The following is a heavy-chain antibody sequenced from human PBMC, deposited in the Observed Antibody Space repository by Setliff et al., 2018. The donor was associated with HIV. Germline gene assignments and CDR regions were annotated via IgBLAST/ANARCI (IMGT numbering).Heavy chain of an antibody. CDR3: AKDSRSGWSSQPPSQFDY. V-gene: IGHV3-30*04. CDR1: EFTFRSYA. Sequence: GGSLRLSCAASEFTFRSYAMHWVRQAPGKGLEWVALISSDGSNKYYADSVKGRFTISRDNSKNTLYLQMNSLRAEDTAVYYCAKDSRSGWSSQPPSQFDYWGQGTLVTV. J-gene: IGHJ4*02. CDR2: ISSDGSNK. D-gene: IGHD6-19*01.